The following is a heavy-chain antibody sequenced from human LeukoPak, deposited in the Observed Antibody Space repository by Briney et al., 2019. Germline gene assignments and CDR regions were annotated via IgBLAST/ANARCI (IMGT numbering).Heavy chain of an antibody. CDR2: IYYSGST. CDR3: ARLEYYYQHRFDY. D-gene: IGHD3-10*01. CDR1: GGSISSSSYS. Sequence: SETLSLTCTVSGGSISSSSYSWGWIRQPPGKGLVWIGRIYYSGSTYYNPSLKSRVTISVDTSKNQFSLKLSSVTAADTAVYYCARLEYYYQHRFDYWGQGTLVTVSS. J-gene: IGHJ4*02. V-gene: IGHV4-39*01.